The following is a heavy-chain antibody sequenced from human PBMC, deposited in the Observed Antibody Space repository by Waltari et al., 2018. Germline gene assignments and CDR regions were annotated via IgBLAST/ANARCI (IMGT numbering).Heavy chain of an antibody. CDR1: GYTFTGYY. Sequence: QVQLVQSGAEVKKPGASVKVSCKASGYTFTGYYMHWVRQAPGQGLEWMGWINPNSGGTNYAQKFQGRVTMTRDTSISTAYMERSRLRSDDTAVYYCARDLTDYDFWSGIRPNYMDVWGKGTTVTVSS. J-gene: IGHJ6*03. CDR2: INPNSGGT. CDR3: ARDLTDYDFWSGIRPNYMDV. V-gene: IGHV1-2*02. D-gene: IGHD3-3*01.